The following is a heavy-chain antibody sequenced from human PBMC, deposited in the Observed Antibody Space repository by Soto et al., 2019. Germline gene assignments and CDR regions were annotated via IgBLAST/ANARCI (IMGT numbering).Heavy chain of an antibody. Sequence: ELQLLESGGGLVQPGGSLRLSCAASGFTFSSYAMSWVRQTPGKGLEWVSGVSGGGGNTYYADSGKGRFTISRDNSKKTLYLQMNSLRAADTAIYYCAKDRGAGGRFSGIAVAGIPSWGQGTLVTVSS. CDR3: AKDRGAGGRFSGIAVAGIPS. D-gene: IGHD6-19*01. V-gene: IGHV3-23*01. CDR1: GFTFSSYA. J-gene: IGHJ5*02. CDR2: VSGGGGNT.